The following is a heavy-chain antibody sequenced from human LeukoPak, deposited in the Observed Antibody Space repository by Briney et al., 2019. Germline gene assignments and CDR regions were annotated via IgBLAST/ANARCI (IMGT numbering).Heavy chain of an antibody. CDR3: AREGYYGSGSPPSLYFDY. Sequence: GGSLRLSCAASGFTFRNYVIHWVRQAPGKGLEWVAVTSSDLNVKLYADSVKGRFTIPRDSSRSTLYLQMNSLRPEDTAIYYCAREGYYGSGSPPSLYFDYWGQGTLVTVSS. V-gene: IGHV3-30-3*01. D-gene: IGHD3-10*01. J-gene: IGHJ4*02. CDR2: TSSDLNVK. CDR1: GFTFRNYV.